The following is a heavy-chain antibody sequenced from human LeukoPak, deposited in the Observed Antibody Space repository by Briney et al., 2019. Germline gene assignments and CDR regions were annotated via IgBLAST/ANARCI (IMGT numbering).Heavy chain of an antibody. V-gene: IGHV3-20*04. CDR1: GFTFSSYE. CDR2: ISWNGGST. D-gene: IGHD2-2*01. J-gene: IGHJ6*02. Sequence: GGSLRLSCAASGFTFSSYEMNWVRQVPGKGLEWVSGISWNGGSTGYVDSVKGRFTISRDNAKNSLYLQMNSLRAEDTAFYYCAREGYCSSTSCAYGMDVWGQGTTVTVSS. CDR3: AREGYCSSTSCAYGMDV.